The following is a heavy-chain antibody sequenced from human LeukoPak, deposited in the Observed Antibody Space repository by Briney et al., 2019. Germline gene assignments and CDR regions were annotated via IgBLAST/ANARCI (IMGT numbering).Heavy chain of an antibody. Sequence: GASVKVSCKASGYTFTSYGISWVRQAPGQGLEWMGWINAYNGNTNYAQKLQGRVTMTTDTSTSTAYMELRSLRSDDTAVYYCARDKEMATPYDAFDIWGQGTMVTVSS. D-gene: IGHD5-24*01. CDR2: INAYNGNT. CDR1: GYTFTSYG. CDR3: ARDKEMATPYDAFDI. J-gene: IGHJ3*02. V-gene: IGHV1-18*01.